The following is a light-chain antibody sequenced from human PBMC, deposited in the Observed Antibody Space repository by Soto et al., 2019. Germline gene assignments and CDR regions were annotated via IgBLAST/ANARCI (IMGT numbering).Light chain of an antibody. Sequence: QSALTQPASVSGSPGQSITISCTGTSSDIGGYNSVSWYQHHPGKAPKLMISEVTIRPSGVSNRFSGSKSGNTASLTISGIQAEDEADYYCSSYRSSNTLYVXRT. CDR1: SSDIGGYNS. CDR2: EVT. CDR3: SSYRSSNTLYV. V-gene: IGLV2-14*01. J-gene: IGLJ1*01.